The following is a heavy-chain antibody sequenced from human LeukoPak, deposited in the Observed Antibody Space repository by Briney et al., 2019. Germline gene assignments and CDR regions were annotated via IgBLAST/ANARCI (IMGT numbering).Heavy chain of an antibody. CDR2: ISSSGSTI. CDR1: GFTFDDYA. CDR3: ARDPRAGWSYFNLYYFDY. J-gene: IGHJ4*02. Sequence: GGSLRLSCAASGFTFDDYAMHWVRQAPGKGLEWVSYISSSGSTIYYADSVKGRFTISRDNAKNSLYLQMNSLRAEDTAVYYCARDPRAGWSYFNLYYFDYWGQGTLVTVSS. D-gene: IGHD1-26*01. V-gene: IGHV3-11*01.